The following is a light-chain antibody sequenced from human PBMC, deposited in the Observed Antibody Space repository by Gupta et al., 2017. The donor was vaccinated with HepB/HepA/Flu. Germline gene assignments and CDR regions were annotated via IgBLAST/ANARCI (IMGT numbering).Light chain of an antibody. J-gene: IGKJ3*01. CDR1: EGVSGW. V-gene: IGKV1-12*02. CDR3: QQANKIPYT. CDR2: SAF. Sequence: DVQMTQSPSSVSASIGDTVTITCRASEGVSGWLAWYQQKPGKAPKLLISSAFTLQSGVPSRFSGTGSGTDFALTITSLQPDDYATYYCQQANKIPYTFGPGTTVDVK.